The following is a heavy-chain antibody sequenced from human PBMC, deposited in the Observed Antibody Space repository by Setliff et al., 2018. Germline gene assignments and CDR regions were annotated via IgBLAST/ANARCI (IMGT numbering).Heavy chain of an antibody. V-gene: IGHV4-39*07. D-gene: IGHD3-16*02. Sequence: PSETLSLTCIVSGGSISSSSYYWGWIRQPPGKGLEWIGSIDYSGTIYYNPSLKSRVTISVDTSKNQVSLKLSSVTAADTAVYYCARSGDYIWGSYRPYYFGHWGQGTLVTVSS. J-gene: IGHJ4*02. CDR2: IDYSGTI. CDR1: GGSISSSSYY. CDR3: ARSGDYIWGSYRPYYFGH.